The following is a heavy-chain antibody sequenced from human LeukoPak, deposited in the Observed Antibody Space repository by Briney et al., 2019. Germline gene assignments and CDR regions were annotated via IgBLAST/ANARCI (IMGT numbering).Heavy chain of an antibody. CDR3: ARERLYSSGWYAGFDP. CDR1: GFTFSSYE. Sequence: PGGSLRLSCAASGFTFSSYEMNWVRQAPGKGLEWVSYISSSGSTIYYADSVKGRFTISRDNAKNSLYLQMNSLRAEDTAVYYCARERLYSSGWYAGFDPWGQGTLVTVSS. CDR2: ISSSGSTI. J-gene: IGHJ5*02. V-gene: IGHV3-48*03. D-gene: IGHD6-19*01.